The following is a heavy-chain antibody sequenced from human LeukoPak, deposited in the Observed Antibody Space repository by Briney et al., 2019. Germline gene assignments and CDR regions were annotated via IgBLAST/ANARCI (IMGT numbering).Heavy chain of an antibody. CDR3: ARGAFHTSSVWFDP. Sequence: SETLSLTCAVSGESFSHYYWSWLRQTPGKGLEWIGEINHRGTTNYHPSLKSRVAISIDTSRNQFSLQVTSVTAADTAVFYCARGAFHTSSVWFDPWGQGTLVTVSS. V-gene: IGHV4-34*01. J-gene: IGHJ5*02. CDR2: INHRGTT. D-gene: IGHD2-2*01. CDR1: GESFSHYY.